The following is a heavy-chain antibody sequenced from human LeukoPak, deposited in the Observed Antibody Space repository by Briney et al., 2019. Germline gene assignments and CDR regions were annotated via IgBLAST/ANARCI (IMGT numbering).Heavy chain of an antibody. J-gene: IGHJ4*02. Sequence: GGSLRLSCAASGFIFSSYGIYWVRQAPGKGPEWVAFIRYDGSNKYYADSVKGRFTISRDNSKNTLYLQMNSLRAEDTAVYFCAKDRAAAAATGGDYWGQGTPVTVSS. CDR1: GFIFSSYG. D-gene: IGHD2-2*01. V-gene: IGHV3-30*02. CDR2: IRYDGSNK. CDR3: AKDRAAAAATGGDY.